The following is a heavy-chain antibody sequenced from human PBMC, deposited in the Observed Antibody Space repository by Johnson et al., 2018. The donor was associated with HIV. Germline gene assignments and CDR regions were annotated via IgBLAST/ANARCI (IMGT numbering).Heavy chain of an antibody. CDR1: GFTFSSYW. D-gene: IGHD5-12*01. Sequence: VQLVESGGGLVKPGGSLRLSCAASGFTFSSYWMNWVRQAPGKGLAWVSRIDSVGRGTSYADSVKGRFTISRDNAKNTLSLQMNNLRAEDTAVFYCARDAKVGYGDAFDIWGQGTLVSVSS. J-gene: IGHJ3*02. CDR2: IDSVGRGT. V-gene: IGHV3-74*01. CDR3: ARDAKVGYGDAFDI.